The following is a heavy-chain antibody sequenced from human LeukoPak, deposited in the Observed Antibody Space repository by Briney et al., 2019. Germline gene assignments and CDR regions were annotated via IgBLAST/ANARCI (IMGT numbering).Heavy chain of an antibody. D-gene: IGHD3-22*01. CDR2: IYGAGST. Sequence: GGSLRLSCAAFGFTVSNYYMSWVRRAPGKGLEWVSVIYGAGSTYYADSVKGRFTISRDNSKNTLYLQMNSLRAEHTAMYYCARDSYDSSAYAFDIWGQGTMVTVSS. CDR1: GFTVSNYY. V-gene: IGHV3-53*01. J-gene: IGHJ3*02. CDR3: ARDSYDSSAYAFDI.